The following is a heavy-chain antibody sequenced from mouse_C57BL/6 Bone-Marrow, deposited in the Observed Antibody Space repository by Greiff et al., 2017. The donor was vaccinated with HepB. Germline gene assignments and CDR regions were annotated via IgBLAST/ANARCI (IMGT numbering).Heavy chain of an antibody. D-gene: IGHD2-10*02. CDR1: GYTFTSYV. Sequence: SGPELVKPGASVKMSCKASGYTFTSYVMHWVKQKPGQGLEWIGYIYPYNDGTKYTEKFKGKATLTSDNSSSTAYMELSSLTSEDSAVYHRMGYGNYGFAYWGQGTLVTVSA. V-gene: IGHV1-14*01. CDR2: IYPYNDGT. CDR3: MGYGNYGFAY. J-gene: IGHJ3*01.